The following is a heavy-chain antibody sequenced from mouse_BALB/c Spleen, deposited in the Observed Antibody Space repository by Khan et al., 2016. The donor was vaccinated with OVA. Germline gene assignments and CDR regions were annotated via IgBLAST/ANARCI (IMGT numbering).Heavy chain of an antibody. CDR2: INPSTGYT. CDR3: VKHGSSSAWFYY. J-gene: IGHJ3*01. V-gene: IGHV1-7*01. Sequence: QVQLKQSGAELAKPAPSVKMSCRASGYTFTNYWMHWVKQRPGQGLEWIGYINPSTGYTEYNQKFKDKATLTADKSSSTAFMQMSSLTSEDSAVYYCVKHGSSSAWFYYWGQGTLVTVSA. D-gene: IGHD1-1*01. CDR1: GYTFTNYW.